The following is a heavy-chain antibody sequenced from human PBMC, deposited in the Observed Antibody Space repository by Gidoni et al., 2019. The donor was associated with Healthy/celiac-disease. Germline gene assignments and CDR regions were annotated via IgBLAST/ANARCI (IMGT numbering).Heavy chain of an antibody. V-gene: IGHV1-2*06. Sequence: QVQLVQSGAEVKKPGTSLKVSCMASGYTFTGYYMHWVRQAPGQGIEWRGRIKPNSGGTNYAQKFQGRVTMTRDTSISTAYMELSRLRSDDTAVYYCAREAYYDFGCDPWGQGTLVTVSS. CDR3: AREAYYDFGCDP. J-gene: IGHJ5*02. CDR2: IKPNSGGT. D-gene: IGHD3-3*01. CDR1: GYTFTGYY.